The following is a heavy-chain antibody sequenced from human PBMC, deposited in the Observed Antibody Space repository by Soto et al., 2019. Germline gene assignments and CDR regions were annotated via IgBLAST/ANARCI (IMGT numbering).Heavy chain of an antibody. Sequence: PGGSLRLSCAASGFTFSSYGMHWVRQAPGKGLEWVAVISYDGSNKYYADSVKGRFTISRDNSKNTLYLQMNSLRAEDTAVYYCAKDRRTVVTPEGYGMDVWGQGTTVTVSS. CDR2: ISYDGSNK. J-gene: IGHJ6*02. D-gene: IGHD2-21*02. CDR3: AKDRRTVVTPEGYGMDV. V-gene: IGHV3-30*18. CDR1: GFTFSSYG.